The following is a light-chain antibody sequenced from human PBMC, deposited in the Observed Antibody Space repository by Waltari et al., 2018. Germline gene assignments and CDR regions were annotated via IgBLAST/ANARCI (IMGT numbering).Light chain of an antibody. CDR3: QQSYSTPFT. CDR1: QSISSY. V-gene: IGKV1-39*01. CDR2: AAS. J-gene: IGKJ3*01. Sequence: DIQMTQPPSSLSASVGDRVTITCRASQSISSYLNWYQQKPGKAPKLLIYAASSLQRGVPSRFSGSGSGTDFSLTISSLQPEDFATYYCQQSYSTPFTFGPGTKVDIK.